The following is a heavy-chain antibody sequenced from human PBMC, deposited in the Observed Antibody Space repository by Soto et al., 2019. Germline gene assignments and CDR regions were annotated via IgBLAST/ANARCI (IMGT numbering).Heavy chain of an antibody. V-gene: IGHV1-18*01. CDR2: ISAYNGNT. CDR3: AKMCSSGYYSADY. J-gene: IGHJ4*02. Sequence: SVKVSCKASGYTFTNYGINWVRQAPGQGLEWMGWISAYNGNTNYAQKLQGRVTMTTDTSTTTAYMELRSLRSDDSAVYYCAKMCSSGYYSADYWGQGTGVTVSS. CDR1: GYTFTNYG. D-gene: IGHD3-22*01.